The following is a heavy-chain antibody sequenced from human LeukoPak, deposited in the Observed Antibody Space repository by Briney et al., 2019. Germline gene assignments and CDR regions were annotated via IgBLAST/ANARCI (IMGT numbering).Heavy chain of an antibody. CDR3: AKDTPLFGYSSGWSSNAFDF. CDR1: GFTFSSYA. V-gene: IGHV3-23*01. CDR2: ITGSSRST. Sequence: GGSLRLSCAASGFTFSSYAMSWVRQVPGKGLEWVSTITGSSRSTYFADSVRGRFTISRDNSKNTLYLQMNNLRAEDTAIYYCAKDTPLFGYSSGWSSNAFDFWGREPWSPSPQ. D-gene: IGHD6-19*01. J-gene: IGHJ4*02.